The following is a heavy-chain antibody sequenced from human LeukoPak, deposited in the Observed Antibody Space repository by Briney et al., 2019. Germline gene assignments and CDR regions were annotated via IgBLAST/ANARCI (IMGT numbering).Heavy chain of an antibody. CDR1: GFTVSSNY. J-gene: IGHJ4*02. D-gene: IGHD3-22*01. CDR2: IYSGGST. CDR3: ARGLNYYDSSGYYHY. Sequence: PGGSLRLSCAASGFTVSSNYMSWVRQAPGKGLEWVSVIYSGGSTYYADSVKGRFTLSRDNSKNTLYLQMNSLRAEDTAVYYCARGLNYYDSSGYYHYWGQGTLVTVSS. V-gene: IGHV3-53*01.